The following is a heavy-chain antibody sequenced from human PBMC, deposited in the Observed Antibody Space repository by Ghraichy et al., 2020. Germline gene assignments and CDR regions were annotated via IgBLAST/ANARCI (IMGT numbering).Heavy chain of an antibody. D-gene: IGHD5-18*01. CDR1: GFTFNSYW. CDR2: INSDGRST. CDR3: ARDRAPGTTMVTYWFDP. Sequence: GGSRRLSCAASGFTFNSYWMHWVRQAPGKGLVWVSRINSDGRSTSYADSVKGRFTISRDNAKNTLYLQMNSLRAEDTAVYYCARDRAPGTTMVTYWFDPGGQGTLVTVSS. V-gene: IGHV3-74*01. J-gene: IGHJ5*02.